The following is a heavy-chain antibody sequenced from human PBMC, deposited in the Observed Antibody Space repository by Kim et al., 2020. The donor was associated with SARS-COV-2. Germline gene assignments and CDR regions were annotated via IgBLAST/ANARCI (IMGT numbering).Heavy chain of an antibody. Sequence: GGSLRLSCAASGFTFSSYAMSWVRQAPGKGLEWVSAISGSGGSTYYADSVKGRFTISRDNSKNTLYLQMNSLRAEDTAVYYCAKGVGRATTLGGFDYWGQGTLVTVSS. CDR2: ISGSGGST. D-gene: IGHD1-26*01. J-gene: IGHJ4*02. CDR1: GFTFSSYA. V-gene: IGHV3-23*01. CDR3: AKGVGRATTLGGFDY.